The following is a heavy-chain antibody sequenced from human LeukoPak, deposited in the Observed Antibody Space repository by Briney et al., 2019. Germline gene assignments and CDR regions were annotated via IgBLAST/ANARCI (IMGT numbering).Heavy chain of an antibody. D-gene: IGHD4-23*01. J-gene: IGHJ6*02. Sequence: PSETLSLTCAVYGGSFSGYYWSWIRQPPGKGLEWIGEINHSGSTNYNPSLKSRVTISVDMSKNQFSLKLSSVTAADTAVYYCARLRGLRWFNYYGMDVWGQGPRSPSP. CDR1: GGSFSGYY. CDR3: ARLRGLRWFNYYGMDV. CDR2: INHSGST. V-gene: IGHV4-34*01.